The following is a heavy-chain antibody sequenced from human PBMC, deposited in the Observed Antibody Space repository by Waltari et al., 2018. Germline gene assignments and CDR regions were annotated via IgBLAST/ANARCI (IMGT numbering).Heavy chain of an antibody. J-gene: IGHJ3*01. D-gene: IGHD6-6*01. V-gene: IGHV1-2*02. Sequence: QVQLVQSGAAVKKHGASVEVSCKVSGYTVRDNYIHWVRQAPGQGLEWMGWLNPDSGATNSAEEFRGRLTMTRDTSTTTAFMALTGLTTDDTAVYYCARDVRRAFDVWGQGTMVAVSS. CDR2: LNPDSGAT. CDR1: GYTVRDNY. CDR3: ARDVRRAFDV.